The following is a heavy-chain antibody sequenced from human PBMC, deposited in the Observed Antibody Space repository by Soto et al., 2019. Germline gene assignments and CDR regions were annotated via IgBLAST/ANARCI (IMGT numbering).Heavy chain of an antibody. CDR2: ISGSESNT. Sequence: GGSLRLSCTASGFTFSTNAMTWVRQAPGKGLEWVSNISGSESNTNHADSVKGRFSISRDNSKNTLFLQMNSLTVEDTAIYYCAKSRKQLVGDYWGQGTLVTVSS. J-gene: IGHJ4*02. V-gene: IGHV3-23*01. CDR1: GFTFSTNA. D-gene: IGHD6-6*01. CDR3: AKSRKQLVGDY.